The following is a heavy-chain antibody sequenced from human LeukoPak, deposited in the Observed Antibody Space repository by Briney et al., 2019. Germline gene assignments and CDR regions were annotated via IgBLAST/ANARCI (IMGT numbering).Heavy chain of an antibody. Sequence: GGSLRLSRAASGFTFSNYSLTWVRQAPGKGLEWVSGISGNGGSTSYADSGKGRFTISRDNSKNTLYLQMNSLRAEDTAVYYCAKDRSSSTSCSNYWGQGTLVTVSS. CDR3: AKDRSSSTSCSNY. CDR1: GFTFSNYS. CDR2: ISGNGGST. J-gene: IGHJ4*02. D-gene: IGHD2-2*01. V-gene: IGHV3-23*01.